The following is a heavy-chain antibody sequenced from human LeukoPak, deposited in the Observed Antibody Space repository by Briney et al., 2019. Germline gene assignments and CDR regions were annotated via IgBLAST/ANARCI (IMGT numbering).Heavy chain of an antibody. V-gene: IGHV4-31*03. CDR2: IYNSGGT. Sequence: SQTLSLTCTVSGGSISSGGYYWSWIRQHPGKGLEWIGYIYNSGGTYYNPSLNSRVTVSVDTSKNQFSPKLSSVTAADTAVYYCARVVVTLPMIDYWGQGTLVTVSS. CDR3: ARVVVTLPMIDY. D-gene: IGHD2-21*02. J-gene: IGHJ4*02. CDR1: GGSISSGGYY.